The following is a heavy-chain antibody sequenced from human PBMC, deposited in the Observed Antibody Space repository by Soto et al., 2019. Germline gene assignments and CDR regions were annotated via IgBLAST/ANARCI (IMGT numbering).Heavy chain of an antibody. CDR1: GGSISSYY. J-gene: IGHJ4*02. CDR2: IYYSGST. D-gene: IGHD4-17*01. CDR3: ARRYGPGFDY. Sequence: SETLSLTWTVSGGSISSYYWSWIRQPPGKGLEWIGYIYYSGSTNYNPSLKSRVTVSVDTSKNQLSLKLSSVTAADTAVYYCARRYGPGFDYWGQGTLVTVS. V-gene: IGHV4-59*08.